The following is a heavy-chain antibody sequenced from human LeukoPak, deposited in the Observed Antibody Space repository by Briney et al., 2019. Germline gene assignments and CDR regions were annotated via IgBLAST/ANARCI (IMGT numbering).Heavy chain of an antibody. CDR1: GYTLTELS. CDR2: FDPEDGET. V-gene: IGHV1-24*01. J-gene: IGHJ4*02. CDR3: ATTASIAVAGTLDY. Sequence: ASVKVSCKVSGYTLTELSMHWVRQAPGKGLEWMGGFDPEDGETIYAQKFQGSVTMTEDTSTDTAYMELSSLRSEDTAVYYCATTASIAVAGTLDYWGQGTLVTVSS. D-gene: IGHD6-19*01.